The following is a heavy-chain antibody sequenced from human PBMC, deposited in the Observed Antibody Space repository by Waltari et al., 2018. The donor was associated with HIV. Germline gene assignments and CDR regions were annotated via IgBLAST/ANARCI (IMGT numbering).Heavy chain of an antibody. J-gene: IGHJ3*01. Sequence: QAQLVQSGAETKKPGSSGTVSCQASGGAVDTFAFTWVRQAPGPGLEWLGGAAPFFGVIYAQDFNGRVTITSNPSTRTVFLELGGLRPDDTAVYFCAKSDFTELVRGQKAFDVWGQGT. CDR1: GGAVDTFA. V-gene: IGHV1-69*19. D-gene: IGHD1-26*01. CDR3: AKSDFTELVRGQKAFDV. CDR2: AAPFFGV.